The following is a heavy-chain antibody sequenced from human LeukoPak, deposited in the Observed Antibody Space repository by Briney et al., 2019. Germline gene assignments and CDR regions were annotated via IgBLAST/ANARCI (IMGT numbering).Heavy chain of an antibody. Sequence: SETLSLTCAVYGGSFSGYYWSWLRQPPGKGLDWIGEINHSGSTNYNPSLKSRVTISVDTSKNQFSLKLSSVTAADTAVYYCARCLYYYDSSGYTPFDYWGQGTLVTVSS. CDR1: GGSFSGYY. CDR3: ARCLYYYDSSGYTPFDY. J-gene: IGHJ4*02. D-gene: IGHD3-22*01. V-gene: IGHV4-34*01. CDR2: INHSGST.